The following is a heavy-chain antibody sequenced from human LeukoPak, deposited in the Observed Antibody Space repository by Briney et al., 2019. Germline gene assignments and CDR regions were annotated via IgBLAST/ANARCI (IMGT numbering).Heavy chain of an antibody. V-gene: IGHV4-61*01. CDR3: AREGCSSTSCYAEDVWFDP. J-gene: IGHJ5*02. Sequence: SETLSLTCTVSGYSISSGYYWSWIRQPPGKGLEWIGYIYYSGSTNYNPSLKSRVTISVDTSKNQFSLKLSSVTAADTAVYYCAREGCSSTSCYAEDVWFDPWGQGTLVTVSS. CDR1: GYSISSGYY. D-gene: IGHD2-2*01. CDR2: IYYSGST.